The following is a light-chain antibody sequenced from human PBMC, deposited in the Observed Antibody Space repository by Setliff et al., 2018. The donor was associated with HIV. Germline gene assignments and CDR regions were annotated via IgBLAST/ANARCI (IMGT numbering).Light chain of an antibody. Sequence: QSALTQPASISGSPGQSITISCTGTSRDIGAYKYVSWYQQHPGKAPKLLIYEVSDRPSGVSNRFSGSKSDNTASLTISGLQTEDEADYYCSSYTKTSTLLFGTGTKGTVL. J-gene: IGLJ1*01. CDR2: EVS. CDR1: SRDIGAYKY. V-gene: IGLV2-14*01. CDR3: SSYTKTSTLL.